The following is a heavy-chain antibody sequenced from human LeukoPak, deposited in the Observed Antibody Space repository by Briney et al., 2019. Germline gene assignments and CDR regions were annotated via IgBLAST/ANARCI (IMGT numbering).Heavy chain of an antibody. Sequence: RPGASLRLSCAASGFTFISSAMTWVRQAPGKGLEWVSTVSSSGYTTYYADSVKGRFTISRDNSKNTLYLQMNSLRAADTAVYYCAKVFGVPILTEFDFWGQGILVTVSS. CDR2: VSSSGYTT. CDR1: GFTFISSA. D-gene: IGHD3-3*01. J-gene: IGHJ4*02. CDR3: AKVFGVPILTEFDF. V-gene: IGHV3-23*01.